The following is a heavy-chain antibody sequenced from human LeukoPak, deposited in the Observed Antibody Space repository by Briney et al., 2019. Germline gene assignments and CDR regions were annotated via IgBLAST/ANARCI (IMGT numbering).Heavy chain of an antibody. CDR1: GFTFSSYA. Sequence: GGSLRLSCAASGFTFSSYAMSWVRQAPGKGLEWVSAINGSGGSTYYADSVKGRFTISSDNSKNTLYLQMNSLRAEDTAVYYCAKSPALSYYYDSSGYSFDYWGQGTLVTVSS. J-gene: IGHJ4*02. D-gene: IGHD3-22*01. CDR2: INGSGGST. CDR3: AKSPALSYYYDSSGYSFDY. V-gene: IGHV3-23*01.